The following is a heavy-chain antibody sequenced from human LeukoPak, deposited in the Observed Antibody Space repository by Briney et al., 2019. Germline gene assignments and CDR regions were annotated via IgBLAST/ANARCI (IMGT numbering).Heavy chain of an antibody. D-gene: IGHD3-22*01. J-gene: IGHJ4*02. V-gene: IGHV3-7*01. Sequence: PGGSLGLSCAASGFTFSSYWMTWVRQAPGKGLEWVANIKQDGSDKYYVDSVKGRFTISRDTAKNSLYLQMNSLRAEDTAVYYCAKSRRYYDSSGYYYAYFDYWGQGTLVTVSS. CDR2: IKQDGSDK. CDR1: GFTFSSYW. CDR3: AKSRRYYDSSGYYYAYFDY.